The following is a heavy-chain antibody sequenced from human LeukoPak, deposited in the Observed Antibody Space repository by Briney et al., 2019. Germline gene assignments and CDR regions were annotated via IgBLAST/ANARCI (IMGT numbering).Heavy chain of an antibody. CDR1: GYTFTSYD. CDR2: MNSNSGNT. CDR3: ARAACPKCSVEYLD. D-gene: IGHD2-15*01. J-gene: IGHJ4*02. Sequence: VASVKVSCKASGYTFTSYDINWVRQATGRGLEWMGWMNSNSGNTGYAQKFQGRVTMTRNTYISTDYMELSSLRSEDTAVYYCARAACPKCSVEYLDWGQGTLVTVSS. V-gene: IGHV1-8*01.